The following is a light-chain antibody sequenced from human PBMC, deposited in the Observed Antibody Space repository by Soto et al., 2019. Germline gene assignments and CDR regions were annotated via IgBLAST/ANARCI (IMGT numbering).Light chain of an antibody. J-gene: IGLJ3*02. CDR2: EVS. V-gene: IGLV2-14*01. CDR3: SSYTSSSTRV. Sequence: QSALTQPASVSGSPGQSITISCTGTSSDVGGYNYVSWNQQHPGKAPKLMIYEVSYRPSGVSNRFSGSKSGNTASLTISGLQAEDEAEYYCSSYTSSSTRVFGGGTKLTVL. CDR1: SSDVGGYNY.